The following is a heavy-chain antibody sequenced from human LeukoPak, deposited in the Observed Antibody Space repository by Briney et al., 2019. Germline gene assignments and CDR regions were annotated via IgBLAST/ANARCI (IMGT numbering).Heavy chain of an antibody. CDR2: IWYDGSNK. D-gene: IGHD6-13*01. CDR3: AKGGSYSSSWLDY. J-gene: IGHJ4*02. Sequence: PGGSLRLSCAASGFTFSSYGMHWVRRAPGKGLEWVAVIWYDGSNKYYADSVKGRFTISRDNSKNTLYLQMNSLRAEDTAVYYCAKGGSYSSSWLDYWGQGTLVTVSS. V-gene: IGHV3-33*06. CDR1: GFTFSSYG.